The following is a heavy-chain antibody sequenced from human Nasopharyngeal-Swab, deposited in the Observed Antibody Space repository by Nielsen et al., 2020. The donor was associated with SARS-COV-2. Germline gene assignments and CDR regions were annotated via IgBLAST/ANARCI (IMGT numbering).Heavy chain of an antibody. CDR1: GFTFSSYW. V-gene: IGHV3-74*01. CDR3: ARDVMLVGATSLEKFDY. J-gene: IGHJ4*02. CDR2: INSDGSST. D-gene: IGHD1-26*01. Sequence: GESLKISCAASGFTFSSYWMHWVRQAPGKGLVWVSRINSDGSSTSYADSVKGRFTISRDNAKNTLYLQMNSLRAEDTAVYYCARDVMLVGATSLEKFDYWGQGTLVTVSS.